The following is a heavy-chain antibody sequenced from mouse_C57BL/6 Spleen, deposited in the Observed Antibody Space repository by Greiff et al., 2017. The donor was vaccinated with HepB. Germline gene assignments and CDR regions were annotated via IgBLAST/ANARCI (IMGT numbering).Heavy chain of an antibody. V-gene: IGHV1-20*01. CDR2: INPYNGDT. Sequence: EVQLQQSGPELVKPGDSVKISCKASGYSFTGYFMNWVMQSHGKSLEWIGRINPYNGDTFYNQKFKGKATLTVDKSSSTAHMELRSLTSEDSAVYYCAATMITTARYFDVWGTGTTVTVSS. CDR3: AATMITTARYFDV. D-gene: IGHD2-4*01. J-gene: IGHJ1*03. CDR1: GYSFTGYF.